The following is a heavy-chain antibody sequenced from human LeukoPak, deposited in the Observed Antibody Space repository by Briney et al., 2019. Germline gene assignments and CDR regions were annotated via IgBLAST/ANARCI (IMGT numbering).Heavy chain of an antibody. CDR2: IKSKTDGCTR. J-gene: IGHJ5*02. CDR3: TTVRYYNWFDP. D-gene: IGHD3-9*01. Sequence: PGGSLRLSCAASGFTFSNAWMSWVRQAPGKGLEWVGRIKSKTDGCTRDYAAPVKGRLTISRDDEKNTLYLQMNSLKTEDTAVYYCTTVRYYNWFDPWGQGTLVTVSS. V-gene: IGHV3-15*01. CDR1: GFTFSNAW.